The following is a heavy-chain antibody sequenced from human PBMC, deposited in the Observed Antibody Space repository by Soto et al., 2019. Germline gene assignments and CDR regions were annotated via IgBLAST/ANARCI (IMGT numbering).Heavy chain of an antibody. V-gene: IGHV1-69*01. J-gene: IGHJ4*02. CDR1: GGTFSSYA. Sequence: QVQLVQSGAEVQKPGSSVKVSCKASGGTFSSYAISWVRQAPGQGLEWMGGIIPIFGTANYAQKFQGRVTITADESTSTAYMELSSLRSEDTAVYYCAREYYDILTGYYNSPYYFDYWGQGTLVTVSS. CDR2: IIPIFGTA. CDR3: AREYYDILTGYYNSPYYFDY. D-gene: IGHD3-9*01.